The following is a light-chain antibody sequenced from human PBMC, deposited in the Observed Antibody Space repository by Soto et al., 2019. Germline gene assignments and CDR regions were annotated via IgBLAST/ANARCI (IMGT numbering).Light chain of an antibody. CDR1: QSVSSK. CDR3: QQYNNWPPIT. J-gene: IGKJ5*01. CDR2: GAS. V-gene: IGKV3D-15*01. Sequence: ETVMTQSPATLSVSPVERATLSCRASQSVSSKLAWYQQTPGQAPRLLIYGASTRATGIPARFSGSGSGTEFTLSISSLQSEDSAVYYCQQYNNWPPITFGQGTRLEIK.